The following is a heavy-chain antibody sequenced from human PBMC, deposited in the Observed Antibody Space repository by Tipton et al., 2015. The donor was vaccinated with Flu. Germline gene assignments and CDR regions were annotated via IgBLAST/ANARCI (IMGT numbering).Heavy chain of an antibody. CDR2: IYTSGST. J-gene: IGHJ6*03. V-gene: IGHV4-4*07. D-gene: IGHD2-2*02. Sequence: TLSLTCTVSGGSISSYYWSWIRQPAGKGLEWIGRIYTSGSTNYNPSLKSRVTMSVDTSKNQFSLKLSSVTAADTAVYYCARDGALRCSSTSCHIPWYMDVWGKGTTVTVSS. CDR1: GGSISSYY. CDR3: ARDGALRCSSTSCHIPWYMDV.